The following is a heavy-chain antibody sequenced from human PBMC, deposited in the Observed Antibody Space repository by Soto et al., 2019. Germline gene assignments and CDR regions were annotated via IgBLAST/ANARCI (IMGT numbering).Heavy chain of an antibody. V-gene: IGHV4-31*03. CDR2: IYYSGST. J-gene: IGHJ4*02. CDR1: GGSISSVGYY. CDR3: ARALRYSYGPGLGY. Sequence: QVQLQESGPGLVKPSQTLSLTCTVSGGSISSVGYYWSWIRQHPGKGLEWIGYIYYSGSTYYNPSLKSRVTISVDTSKNQFSLKLSSVTAADTAVYYCARALRYSYGPGLGYWGQGTLVTVSS. D-gene: IGHD5-18*01.